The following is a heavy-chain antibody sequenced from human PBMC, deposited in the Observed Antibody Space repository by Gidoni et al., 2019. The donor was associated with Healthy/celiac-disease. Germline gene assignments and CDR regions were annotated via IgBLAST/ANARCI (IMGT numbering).Heavy chain of an antibody. Sequence: SLTCTVSGGSISSGDYYWSWIRQPPGKDLEWIGYTYYSGSTYYNPSLKSRVTISVDTSKNQFPLKLSSVTAAVTSVYYCAREQKQLGAFDIWGQGTMVTVSS. CDR2: TYYSGST. D-gene: IGHD6-13*01. V-gene: IGHV4-30-4*01. CDR1: GGSISSGDYY. J-gene: IGHJ3*02. CDR3: AREQKQLGAFDI.